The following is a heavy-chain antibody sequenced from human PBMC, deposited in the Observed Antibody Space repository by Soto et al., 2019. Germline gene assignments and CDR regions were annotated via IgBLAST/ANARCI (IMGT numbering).Heavy chain of an antibody. D-gene: IGHD3-16*01. V-gene: IGHV3-53*01. CDR1: GFTVSDNY. CDR2: LYSGGRI. Sequence: EAQLVESGGGLIQPGGSLRLSCEASGFTVSDNYITWVRQAPGKGLEWVSLLYSGGRIYYADSVKGRFTISRALSKTTLYLEMNSLRTEDSAVYYCARSDRDYSYALIVLGQGTTVTVSS. J-gene: IGHJ6*02. CDR3: ARSDRDYSYALIV.